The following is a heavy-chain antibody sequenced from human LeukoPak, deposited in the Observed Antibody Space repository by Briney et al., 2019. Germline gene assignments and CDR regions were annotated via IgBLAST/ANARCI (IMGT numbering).Heavy chain of an antibody. CDR1: GFTFTSSA. CDR3: AAGYCSGGSCYFHP. V-gene: IGHV1-58*02. J-gene: IGHJ5*02. Sequence: ASVKVSCKASGFTFTSSAMQWVRQARGQRLEWIGWIVVGSGNTNYAQKFQERVTITRDMSTSTAYMELSSLRSEDTAAYYCAAGYCSGGSCYFHPWGQGTLVTVSS. D-gene: IGHD2-15*01. CDR2: IVVGSGNT.